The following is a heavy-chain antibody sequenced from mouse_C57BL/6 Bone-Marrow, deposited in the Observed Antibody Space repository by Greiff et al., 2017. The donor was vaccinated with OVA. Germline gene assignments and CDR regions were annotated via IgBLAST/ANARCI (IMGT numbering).Heavy chain of an antibody. J-gene: IGHJ1*03. Sequence: VQLQQSGAELARPGASVKLSCKASGYTFTSYGISWVKQRTGQGLEWIGEIYPRSGNTYYNEKFKGKATLTADKSSSTAYMELRSLTSEDSAVYVCAREGYGSSYGYFDVWGTGTTVTVSS. CDR2: IYPRSGNT. CDR3: AREGYGSSYGYFDV. D-gene: IGHD1-1*01. V-gene: IGHV1-81*01. CDR1: GYTFTSYG.